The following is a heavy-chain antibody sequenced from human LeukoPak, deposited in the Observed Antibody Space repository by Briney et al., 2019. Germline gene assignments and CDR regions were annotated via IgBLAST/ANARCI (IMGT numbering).Heavy chain of an antibody. CDR3: ARGRGSASYSPFFDY. J-gene: IGHJ4*02. D-gene: IGHD3-10*01. CDR1: GGSISGYY. V-gene: IGHV4-59*01. CDR2: IYYSGST. Sequence: PSETLSLTSTVSGGSISGYYWSWIRQPPGKGLEWIGYIYYSGSTNYNPSLKSRVTISVDTSKNQFSLKLSSVTAADTAVYYCARGRGSASYSPFFDYWGQGTLVTVSS.